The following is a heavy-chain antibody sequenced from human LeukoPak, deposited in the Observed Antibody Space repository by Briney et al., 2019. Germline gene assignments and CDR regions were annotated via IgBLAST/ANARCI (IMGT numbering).Heavy chain of an antibody. Sequence: GAAVTVSCKASGYTFTSYGISLLRLAPGQGLEWMGLICAYNGNTHYGQKLQSRVTMTTDTSTSTVYMELRSPRSDDTAVYYCARGRFSGYGADWGQGTLVTVSS. CDR3: ARGRFSGYGAD. CDR2: ICAYNGNT. D-gene: IGHD5-12*01. J-gene: IGHJ4*02. V-gene: IGHV1-18*01. CDR1: GYTFTSYG.